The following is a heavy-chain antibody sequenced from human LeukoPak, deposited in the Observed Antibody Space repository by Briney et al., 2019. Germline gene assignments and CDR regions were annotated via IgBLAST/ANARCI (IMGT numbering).Heavy chain of an antibody. CDR3: ARSCGFSWYDAFDI. D-gene: IGHD6-13*01. CDR2: IYYSGST. J-gene: IGHJ3*02. CDR1: GGSISSYY. V-gene: IGHV4-59*01. Sequence: SETLSLTCTVSGGSISSYYWSWIRQPPGKGLEWIGYIYYSGSTNYNPSLKSRVTISVDTSKNQFSLKLSSVTAADTAVYYCARSCGFSWYDAFDIWGQGTMVTVSS.